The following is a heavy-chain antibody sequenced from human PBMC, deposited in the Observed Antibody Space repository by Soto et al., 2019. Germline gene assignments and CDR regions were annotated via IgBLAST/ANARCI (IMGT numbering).Heavy chain of an antibody. D-gene: IGHD1-1*01. CDR3: ARESLDDSP. CDR1: GDSTRSSSYA. V-gene: IGHV4-39*02. CDR2: VSSRGTT. J-gene: IGHJ4*02. Sequence: PSETLSLSCRVSGDSTRSSSYAWGWIRQPPGKGLEWIGSVSSRGTTYFNPSVRSRVTMSVDTSRNQYSMTLTSVTVADTAVYYCARESLDDSPWGPGTLVNVSS.